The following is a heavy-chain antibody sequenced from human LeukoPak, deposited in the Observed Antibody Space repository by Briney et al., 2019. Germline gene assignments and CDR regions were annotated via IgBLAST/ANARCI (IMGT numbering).Heavy chain of an antibody. CDR3: ASSYYDILTGSNEDAFDI. V-gene: IGHV4-61*02. D-gene: IGHD3-9*01. CDR2: IYTSGST. J-gene: IGHJ3*02. CDR1: SGSISSGSHY. Sequence: SQTLSLTCTVSSGSISSGSHYWSWIRQPAGKGLEWIGRIYTSGSTNYNPSLKSRVTISVDTSKNQFSLKLSSVTAADTAVYYCASSYYDILTGSNEDAFDIWGQGTMVTVSS.